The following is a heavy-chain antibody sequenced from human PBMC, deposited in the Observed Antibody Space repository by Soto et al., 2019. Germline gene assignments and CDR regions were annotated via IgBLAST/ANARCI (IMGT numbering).Heavy chain of an antibody. CDR3: ARKVGTSYSFDY. Sequence: QLQLQESGPGLVRPSETLSLTCTVSGGSISSSGFYWGWIRQPPGKGLEWIASIYYSGSTYYNPYLKSRVTISEDTSKNQLSLKLSSVTAADTAVYYCARKVGTSYSFDYWGPGTLVTVSS. D-gene: IGHD6-13*01. J-gene: IGHJ4*02. CDR1: GGSISSSGFY. CDR2: IYYSGST. V-gene: IGHV4-39*01.